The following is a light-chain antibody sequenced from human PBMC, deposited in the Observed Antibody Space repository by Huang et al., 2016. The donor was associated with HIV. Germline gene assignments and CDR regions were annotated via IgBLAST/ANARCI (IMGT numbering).Light chain of an antibody. V-gene: IGKV3-11*01. J-gene: IGKJ1*01. Sequence: EVVLTQSPPTLSLSPGARATLSCRASQSVSRYLAWYQQKPGQAPRLRIDDASNRATGIPARFSGSGSGTDFTLTISSLEPEDFAVYYCQQRTHWPWTFGQGTKVEIQ. CDR2: DAS. CDR1: QSVSRY. CDR3: QQRTHWPWT.